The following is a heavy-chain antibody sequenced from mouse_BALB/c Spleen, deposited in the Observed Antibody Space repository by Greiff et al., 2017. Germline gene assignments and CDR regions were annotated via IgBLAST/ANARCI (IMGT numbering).Heavy chain of an antibody. D-gene: IGHD2-10*02. CDR3: ARDHGYGMGYAMDY. CDR2: IWAGGST. J-gene: IGHJ4*01. CDR1: GFSLTSYG. V-gene: IGHV2-9*02. Sequence: VKLQESGPGLVAPSQSLSITCTVSGFSLTSYGVHWVRQPPGKGLEWLGVIWAGGSTNYNSALMSRLSISKDNSKSQVFLKMNSLQTDDTAMYYCARDHGYGMGYAMDYWGQGTSVTVSS.